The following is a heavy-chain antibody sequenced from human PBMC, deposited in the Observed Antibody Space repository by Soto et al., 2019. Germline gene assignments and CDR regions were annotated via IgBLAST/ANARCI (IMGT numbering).Heavy chain of an antibody. CDR1: GFTFSSYA. J-gene: IGHJ4*02. CDR2: ISYDGSNK. CDR3: ARDTKGYSYGYYFDY. Sequence: PGGSLRLSCAASGFTFSSYAMHWVRQAPGKGLEWVAVISYDGSNKYYADSVKGRFTISRDNSKNTLYLQMNSLRADDTAVYYCARDTKGYSYGYYFDYWGQGTLVTVSS. V-gene: IGHV3-30-3*01. D-gene: IGHD5-18*01.